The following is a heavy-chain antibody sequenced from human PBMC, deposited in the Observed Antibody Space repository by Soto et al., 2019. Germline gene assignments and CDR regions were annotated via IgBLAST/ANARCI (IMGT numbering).Heavy chain of an antibody. CDR1: GFTLSDFW. D-gene: IGHD3-10*01. CDR2: IKNDGSET. J-gene: IGHJ5*02. V-gene: IGHV3-74*01. Sequence: EVQLVESGGGLVQPGGSLRLSCAASGFTLSDFWMHWVRQAPGKGLVWLSRIKNDGSETDYADSVKGRFIISRDNAKNTLYLQMNNLRVEDTAVYYCARDYHGSGNPWGQGTLVTVSP. CDR3: ARDYHGSGNP.